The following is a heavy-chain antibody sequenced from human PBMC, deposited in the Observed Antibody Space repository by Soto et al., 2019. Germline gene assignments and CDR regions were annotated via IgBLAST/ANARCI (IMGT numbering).Heavy chain of an antibody. CDR1: GGTFSSYA. CDR3: ARGLYCGGDCYSPVY. V-gene: IGHV1-69*06. Sequence: QVQLVQSGAEVKKPGSSVKVSCKASGGTFSSYAISWVRQAPGQGLEWMGGIIPIFGTANYAQKFQGRVTMTRNTSISTAYMELSSLRSEDTAVYYCARGLYCGGDCYSPVYWGQGTLVTVSS. D-gene: IGHD2-21*02. J-gene: IGHJ4*02. CDR2: IIPIFGTA.